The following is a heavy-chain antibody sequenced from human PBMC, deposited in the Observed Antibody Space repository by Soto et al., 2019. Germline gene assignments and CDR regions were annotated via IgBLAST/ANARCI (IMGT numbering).Heavy chain of an antibody. CDR2: TYYNGDT. Sequence: LSLTCTVSDDSFRGAEYYWSWIRQPLGKGPEWIGYTYYNGDTKYNPALRSRVTMSEDTSKNQFSLRLSSVTAADTAVYFCARGPAYIDGWRTFDLWGRGILVTAPQ. V-gene: IGHV4-61*08. CDR3: ARGPAYIDGWRTFDL. D-gene: IGHD6-19*01. CDR1: DDSFRGAEYY. J-gene: IGHJ4*02.